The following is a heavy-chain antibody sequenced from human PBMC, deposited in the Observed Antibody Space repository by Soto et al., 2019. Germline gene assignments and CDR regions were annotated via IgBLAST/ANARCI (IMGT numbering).Heavy chain of an antibody. CDR2: IYHSGGT. Sequence: ETLSLTCAVSGGSISSSNWWGWVRQPPGKGLEWIGEIYHSGGTNYNPSLKSRVTISVDKSKNQFSLKLSSVTAADTAVYYCARVSNYVGYYGMAVWGQGTTVTVSS. J-gene: IGHJ6*02. CDR1: GGSISSSNW. V-gene: IGHV4-4*02. CDR3: ARVSNYVGYYGMAV. D-gene: IGHD4-4*01.